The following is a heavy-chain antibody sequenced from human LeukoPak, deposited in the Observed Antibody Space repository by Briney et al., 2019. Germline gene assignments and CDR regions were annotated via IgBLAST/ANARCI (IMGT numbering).Heavy chain of an antibody. V-gene: IGHV1-69*13. D-gene: IGHD6-19*01. CDR1: GGTFSSYA. Sequence: SVKVSCKASGGTFSSYAISWVRQAPGQGLEWMGGIIPIFGTANYAQKFQGRVTITADESTSTAYMELSSLRSEDTAVYYCARNLVGKTDFDYWGQGTLVTVSS. CDR3: ARNLVGKTDFDY. CDR2: IIPIFGTA. J-gene: IGHJ4*02.